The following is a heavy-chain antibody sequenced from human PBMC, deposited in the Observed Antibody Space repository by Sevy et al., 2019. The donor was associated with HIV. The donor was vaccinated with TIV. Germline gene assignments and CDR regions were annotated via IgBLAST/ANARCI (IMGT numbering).Heavy chain of an antibody. V-gene: IGHV3-15*01. CDR2: IKSKTDGGTT. J-gene: IGHJ4*02. Sequence: GGSLRLSCAASGFTFSNAWMSWVRQAPGKGLEWVGRIKSKTDGGTTDYAAPVKGRFTISRDDSKNTLYLQMNSLKTEDKAVYYCTTAIAVAGTFDYWGQGTLVTVSS. CDR1: GFTFSNAW. CDR3: TTAIAVAGTFDY. D-gene: IGHD6-19*01.